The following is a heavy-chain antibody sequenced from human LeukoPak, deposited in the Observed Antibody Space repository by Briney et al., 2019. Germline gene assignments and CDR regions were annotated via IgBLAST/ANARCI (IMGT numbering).Heavy chain of an antibody. J-gene: IGHJ4*02. Sequence: GGSLRLSCAASGFTFSSYGMHWVRQAPGKGLERVAVISYDGSNKCYADSVKGRFTISRDNSKNTLYLQMNSLRAEDTAVYYCAKEKGYSYGYWYFDYWGQGTLVTVSS. CDR3: AKEKGYSYGYWYFDY. D-gene: IGHD5-18*01. CDR1: GFTFSSYG. V-gene: IGHV3-30*18. CDR2: ISYDGSNK.